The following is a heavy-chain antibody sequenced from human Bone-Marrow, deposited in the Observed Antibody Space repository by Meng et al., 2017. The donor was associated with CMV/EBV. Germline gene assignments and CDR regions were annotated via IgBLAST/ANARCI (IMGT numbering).Heavy chain of an antibody. CDR2: INSNSGAT. V-gene: IGHV1-2*02. Sequence: ASVKVSCKASGYTFTSYGISWVRQAPGQGLEWMGWINSNSGATNYAQKFQGRVIMTRDTSITTAYLELPSLRPDDTAVYYCARDAGTEWYWFDPWGQGTLVTVSS. J-gene: IGHJ5*02. CDR3: ARDAGTEWYWFDP. D-gene: IGHD6-13*01. CDR1: GYTFTSYG.